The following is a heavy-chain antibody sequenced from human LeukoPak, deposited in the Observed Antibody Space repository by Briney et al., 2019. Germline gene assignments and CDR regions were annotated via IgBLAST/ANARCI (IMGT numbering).Heavy chain of an antibody. CDR2: ISSSSSYI. CDR3: AIDRYSSGWYTVDY. V-gene: IGHV3-21*01. J-gene: IGHJ4*02. D-gene: IGHD6-19*01. Sequence: GGSLRLSCAASGFTFSNFGINWVRQAPGKGLEWVSSISSSSSYISYADSVKGRFTISRDNAKNSLDLQMNSLRAEDTAVYYCAIDRYSSGWYTVDYWGQGTLVTVSS. CDR1: GFTFSNFG.